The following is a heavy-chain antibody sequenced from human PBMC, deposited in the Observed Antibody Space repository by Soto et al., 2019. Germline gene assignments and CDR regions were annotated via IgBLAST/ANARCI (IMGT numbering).Heavy chain of an antibody. CDR2: ISGSGNTM. J-gene: IGHJ4*02. Sequence: EVQLVESGGGLVQPGGSLRLSCSASGFTFSSYSMNWVRQAPGKELEWLSYISGSGNTMYYADSVKGRFTIARDNAQKSLYLQLINLRDDDTAMYYCARDPKSGNQKLYFDYWGQGTLVTVSS. D-gene: IGHD4-4*01. CDR1: GFTFSSYS. CDR3: ARDPKSGNQKLYFDY. V-gene: IGHV3-48*02.